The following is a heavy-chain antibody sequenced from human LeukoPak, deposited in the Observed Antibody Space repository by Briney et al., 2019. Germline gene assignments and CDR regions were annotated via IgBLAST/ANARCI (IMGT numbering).Heavy chain of an antibody. CDR3: ARTVQLERPVPLRNYYYMDV. CDR1: GGSISSYY. Sequence: PSETLSLTCTVSGGSISSYYWGWIRQPPGKGLEWIATINYSGTTHYNPSLKSRVTISTDTSNNQFSLKLNSVTAADTAVYHCARTVQLERPVPLRNYYYMDVWGKGTTVTISS. D-gene: IGHD1-1*01. J-gene: IGHJ6*03. CDR2: INYSGTT. V-gene: IGHV4-39*07.